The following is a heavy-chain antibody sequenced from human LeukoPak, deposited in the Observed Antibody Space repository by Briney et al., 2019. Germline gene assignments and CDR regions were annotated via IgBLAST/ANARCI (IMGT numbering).Heavy chain of an antibody. CDR3: ARAIVLIAARDVDY. Sequence: GGSLRLSCAASGFTFSSYSMNWVRQAPGKGLEWVSSISSSSSYIYYADSVKGRFTISRDNAKNSLYLQMNSLRAEDTAVYYCARAIVLIAARDVDYWGQGTLVAVSS. D-gene: IGHD6-6*01. J-gene: IGHJ4*02. V-gene: IGHV3-21*01. CDR1: GFTFSSYS. CDR2: ISSSSSYI.